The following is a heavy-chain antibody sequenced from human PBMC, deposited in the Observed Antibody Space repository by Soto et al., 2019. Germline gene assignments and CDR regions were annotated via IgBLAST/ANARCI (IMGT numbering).Heavy chain of an antibody. V-gene: IGHV4-59*01. J-gene: IGHJ4*02. Sequence: SSETLSLTCTVSGGSISSYYWSWIRQPPGKGLEWIGYIYYSGSTNYNPSLKSRVTISVDTSKNQFSLKLSSVTAADTAVYYCASTYYYDRSGSGPTTGAFDYWGQGTLVTVSS. CDR3: ASTYYYDRSGSGPTTGAFDY. D-gene: IGHD3-22*01. CDR1: GGSISSYY. CDR2: IYYSGST.